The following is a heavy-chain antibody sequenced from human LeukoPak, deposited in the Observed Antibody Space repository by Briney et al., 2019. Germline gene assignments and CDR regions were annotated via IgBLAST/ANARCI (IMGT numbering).Heavy chain of an antibody. CDR2: IYYSGST. J-gene: IGHJ5*02. V-gene: IGHV4-59*01. CDR3: ARDLGSRYSNRFDP. CDR1: GGSISSYY. Sequence: PSETLSLTCTVSGGSISSYYWSWIRQPPGKGLEWIGYIYYSGSTNYNPSLKSRVTISVDTSKNQFSLKLSSVTAADTAVYYCARDLGSRYSNRFDPWGQGTLVTVSS. D-gene: IGHD3-16*01.